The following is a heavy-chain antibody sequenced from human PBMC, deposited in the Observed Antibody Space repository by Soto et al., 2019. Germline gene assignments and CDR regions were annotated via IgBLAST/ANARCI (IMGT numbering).Heavy chain of an antibody. J-gene: IGHJ6*02. CDR3: AREEFPSGTGYYGMDV. Sequence: GGSLRLSCAASGFTFSSYGMHWVRQAPGKGLEWVAVIWYDGSNKYYADSVKGRFTISRDNSKNTLYLQMNSLRAEDTAVYYCAREEFPSGTGYYGMDVWGQGTTVTVSS. D-gene: IGHD6-19*01. CDR1: GFTFSSYG. V-gene: IGHV3-33*01. CDR2: IWYDGSNK.